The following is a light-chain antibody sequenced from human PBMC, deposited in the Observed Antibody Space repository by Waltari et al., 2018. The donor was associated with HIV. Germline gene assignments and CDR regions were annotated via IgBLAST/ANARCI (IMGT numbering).Light chain of an antibody. CDR2: EVV. V-gene: IGLV2-8*01. J-gene: IGLJ2*01. Sequence: QSALTQPPSASGSPGQSVTISCTGKTSDVGAYNYVSWYQQHPGKAPQLMIYEVVRRPAGVPDLFAASKSGNAASLTVSGLQAEDEADYYGTSYAGRNTFVFGGGTKLTVL. CDR3: TSYAGRNTFV. CDR1: TSDVGAYNY.